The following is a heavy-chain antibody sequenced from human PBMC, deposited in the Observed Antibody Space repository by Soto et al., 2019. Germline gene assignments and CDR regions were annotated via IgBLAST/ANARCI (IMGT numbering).Heavy chain of an antibody. Sequence: QLQLQESGSGLVKPSQTLSLTCAVSGGSISSGGYSWSWIRQPPGKGLEWIGYMYHSGSTSYNPSLKSRVTISIDRSKTQFSLKLSSVTAADTAVYYSASVPDYWGQGMLVTVSS. V-gene: IGHV4-30-2*01. CDR3: ASVPDY. J-gene: IGHJ4*02. CDR2: MYHSGST. D-gene: IGHD2-2*01. CDR1: GGSISSGGYS.